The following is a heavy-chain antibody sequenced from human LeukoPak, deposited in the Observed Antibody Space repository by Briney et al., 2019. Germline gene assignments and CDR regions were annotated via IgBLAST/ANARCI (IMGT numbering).Heavy chain of an antibody. CDR3: AGSYYCDSSGYYFREPNDY. Sequence: ASVKVSCKASGYTFIRYAMNWVRQAPGRGLEWMGWINNNTGNQTYAQGFKGRFVFSWDTSVSTAYLQISSLKAEDTAVYYCAGSYYCDSSGYYFREPNDYWGQGTLVTVSS. D-gene: IGHD3-22*01. V-gene: IGHV7-4-1*02. CDR1: GYTFIRYA. J-gene: IGHJ4*02. CDR2: INNNTGNQ.